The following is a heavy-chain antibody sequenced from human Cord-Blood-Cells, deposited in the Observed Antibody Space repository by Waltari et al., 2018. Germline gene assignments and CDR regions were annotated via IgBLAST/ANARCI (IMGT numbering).Heavy chain of an antibody. Sequence: QVQLQQWGAGLLKPSETLSLTCAVYGGSFSGYYTSWLRQPPGKGLEWIGEINHSGSTNYNPSLKSRVTISVDTSKNQFSLKLSSVTAADTAVYYCARGELIAAAYYFDYWGQGTLVTVSS. D-gene: IGHD6-13*01. J-gene: IGHJ4*02. CDR3: ARGELIAAAYYFDY. CDR2: INHSGST. V-gene: IGHV4-34*01. CDR1: GGSFSGYY.